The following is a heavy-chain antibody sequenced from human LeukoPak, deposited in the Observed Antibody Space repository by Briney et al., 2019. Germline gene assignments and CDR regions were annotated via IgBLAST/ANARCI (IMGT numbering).Heavy chain of an antibody. J-gene: IGHJ4*02. CDR3: AREVTYYDSSGVDY. V-gene: IGHV1-18*01. CDR2: ISAYNGNT. Sequence: ASVKVSCKASGGTFSSYAISWVRQAPGQGLEWMGWISAYNGNTNYAQKLQGRVTMTTDTSTSTAYMELRSLRSDDTAVYYCAREVTYYDSSGVDYWGQGTLVTVSS. D-gene: IGHD3-22*01. CDR1: GGTFSSYA.